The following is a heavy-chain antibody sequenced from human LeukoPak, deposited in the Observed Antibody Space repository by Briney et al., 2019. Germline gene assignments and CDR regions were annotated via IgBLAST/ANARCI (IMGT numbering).Heavy chain of an antibody. D-gene: IGHD3-10*01. CDR3: AKRGVVIRVFLVGFHKEVYYFYS. Sequence: RGALRLSCAVSGVTLSNYGMSWVRQAPGKGLEWVAGLSGSGGGTNYADCVKDRFTISRDKPKNTLYLQMNSLRAEDTAVYFCAKRGVVIRVFLVGFHKEVYYFYSWGQGAVVTVSS. CDR1: GVTLSNYG. CDR2: LSGSGGGT. J-gene: IGHJ4*02. V-gene: IGHV3-23*01.